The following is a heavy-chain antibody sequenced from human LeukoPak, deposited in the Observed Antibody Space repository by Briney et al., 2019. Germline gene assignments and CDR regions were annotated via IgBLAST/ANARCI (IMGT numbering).Heavy chain of an antibody. CDR2: IYYSGST. CDR3: ARLHYYDSSGPPAYYFDY. V-gene: IGHV4-59*08. CDR1: GGSISSYY. J-gene: IGHJ4*02. Sequence: PSETLSLTCTVSGGSISSYYWSWIRQPPGKGLELIGYIYYSGSTNYNPSLKSRVTISVDTSKNQFSLKLSSVTAADTAVYYCARLHYYDSSGPPAYYFDYWGQGTLVTVSS. D-gene: IGHD3-22*01.